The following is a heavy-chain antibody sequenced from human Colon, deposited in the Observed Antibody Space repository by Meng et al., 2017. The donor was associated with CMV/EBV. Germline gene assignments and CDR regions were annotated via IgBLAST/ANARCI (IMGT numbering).Heavy chain of an antibody. CDR2: ISSTSRQI. CDR3: ARDHQFYYYGLDA. V-gene: IGHV3-21*06. J-gene: IGHJ6*02. Sequence: GESLKISCEASGFTFNTYSLNWVRLAPGKGLEWVAYISSTSRQIYYADSIKGRFTVSRDKGKNSLYLQMDNVGVEDTAVYYCARDHQFYYYGLDAWGQGTTVTVSS. CDR1: GFTFNTYS. D-gene: IGHD5-24*01.